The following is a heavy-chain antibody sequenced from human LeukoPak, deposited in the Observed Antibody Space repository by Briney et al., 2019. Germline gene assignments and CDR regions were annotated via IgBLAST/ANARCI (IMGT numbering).Heavy chain of an antibody. J-gene: IGHJ4*02. D-gene: IGHD3-22*01. Sequence: PGVSLRLSCVASGFTFSTYGMNWVPQAPGKGREWVSYIGHSSDAIYYVDSVRGRFTISRDNAKNSLYLHMNSLRDEDTAVYYCARASRSGYDNWGQGTLVTVSS. CDR3: ARASRSGYDN. CDR1: GFTFSTYG. V-gene: IGHV3-48*02. CDR2: IGHSSDAI.